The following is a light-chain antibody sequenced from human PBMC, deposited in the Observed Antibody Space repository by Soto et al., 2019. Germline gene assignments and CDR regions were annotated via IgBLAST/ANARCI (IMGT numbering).Light chain of an antibody. Sequence: AIQMTQSPSSLSASVGDRVTITCRASQAIRNDIGWYQQTPGKPPKLLIYAASTLQSGVPSRFSGSGSGTDFTLTISSLQPEDCATYYCLQDYNYPLTFGGGTKVEI. CDR3: LQDYNYPLT. V-gene: IGKV1-6*02. CDR1: QAIRND. J-gene: IGKJ4*01. CDR2: AAS.